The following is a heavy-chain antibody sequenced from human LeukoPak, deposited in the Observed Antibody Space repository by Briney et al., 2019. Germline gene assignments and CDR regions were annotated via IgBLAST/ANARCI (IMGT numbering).Heavy chain of an antibody. V-gene: IGHV3-23*01. CDR3: AKDAIGQYRPYYFDC. D-gene: IGHD3-16*02. J-gene: IGHJ4*02. CDR1: GFTFSSFA. Sequence: TGGSLRLSCAASGFTFSSFAMSWVRQAPGKGLEWVSSISGSGESTYYADYVKGRFTVSRDNSKNTLNLQLNSLRAEDTAVYYCAKDAIGQYRPYYFDCWGQGTLVTVPS. CDR2: ISGSGEST.